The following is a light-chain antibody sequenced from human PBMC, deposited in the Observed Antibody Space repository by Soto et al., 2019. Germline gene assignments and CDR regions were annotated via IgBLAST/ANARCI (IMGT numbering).Light chain of an antibody. CDR2: SAN. Sequence: QSVLTQPPSVSGTPGQRVSISCSGSTFNIGINTVNWYQQLPGTAPRLLIHSANERPSGVPDRFSGSKSGTSASLAISGLQSEDEADYYCAAWDDSLTTVMFGGGTKVTVL. V-gene: IGLV1-44*01. CDR1: TFNIGINT. CDR3: AAWDDSLTTVM. J-gene: IGLJ3*02.